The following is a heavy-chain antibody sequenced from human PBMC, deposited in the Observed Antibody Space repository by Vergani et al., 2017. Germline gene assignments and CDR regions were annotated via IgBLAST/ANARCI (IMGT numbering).Heavy chain of an antibody. V-gene: IGHV4-59*01. CDR1: GGSISSYY. D-gene: IGHD3-22*01. CDR2: IYYSGST. CDR3: ARTYYYDSSGYYYPSYYYYYYMDV. Sequence: QVQLQESGPGLVKPSETLSLTCTVSGGSISSYYWSWIRQPPGKGLEWIGYIYYSGSTNYNPSLKSRVTISVDTSKNQFSLKLSSVTAEDTAVYYCARTYYYDSSGYYYPSYYYYYYMDVWGKGTTVTVSS. J-gene: IGHJ6*03.